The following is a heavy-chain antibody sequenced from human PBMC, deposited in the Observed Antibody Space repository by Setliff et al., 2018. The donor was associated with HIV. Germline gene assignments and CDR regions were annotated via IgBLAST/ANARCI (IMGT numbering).Heavy chain of an antibody. V-gene: IGHV3-33*06. D-gene: IGHD3-22*01. Sequence: GGSLRLSCAASGFTLSASAMHWVRQAPGKGLQWVAVMWYDGSKKYYADSVKGRFTISRDNSKNTLYLQMNSLRAEDTATYYCAKVGLYDSFGYANGLPDAFDTWGQGTMVTVSS. CDR2: MWYDGSKK. CDR3: AKVGLYDSFGYANGLPDAFDT. J-gene: IGHJ3*02. CDR1: GFTLSASA.